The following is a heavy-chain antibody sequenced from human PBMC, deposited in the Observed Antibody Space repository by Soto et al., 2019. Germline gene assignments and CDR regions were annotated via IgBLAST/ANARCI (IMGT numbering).Heavy chain of an antibody. V-gene: IGHV3-48*03. D-gene: IGHD2-15*01. CDR3: ARGRRMDYYGMDV. Sequence: PGGSRRLSWAASGFTFSSYEMNWVRQAPGKGLEWVSYISSSGSTIYYADSVKGRFTISRDNAKNSLYLQMNSLRAEDTAVYYCARGRRMDYYGMDVWGQGTTVTVS. CDR2: ISSSGSTI. CDR1: GFTFSSYE. J-gene: IGHJ6*02.